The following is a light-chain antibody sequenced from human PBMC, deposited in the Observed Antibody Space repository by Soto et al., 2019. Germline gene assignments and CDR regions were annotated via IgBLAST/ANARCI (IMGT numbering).Light chain of an antibody. CDR2: NVS. V-gene: IGKV2-30*01. Sequence: DVVLTQSPLSLPVTLGQPASISCTSSQALVYGDGNTYLIWVQQRPRQSPRGLMYNVSRRDSGVPDRFSGSGSGTDFTLKISRVEAEDVGIYYCMQNTHWQRTFGQGTKVEIK. CDR3: MQNTHWQRT. CDR1: QALVYGDGNTY. J-gene: IGKJ1*01.